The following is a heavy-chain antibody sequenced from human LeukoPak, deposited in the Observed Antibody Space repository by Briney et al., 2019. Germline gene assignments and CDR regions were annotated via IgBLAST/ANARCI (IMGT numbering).Heavy chain of an antibody. V-gene: IGHV3-30*02. Sequence: GGSLRLSCAASGFTFSSYGMHWVRQAPGKGLEWVAFIRYDGSNKYYADSVKGRFTISRDNAKNSLYLQMNSLRAEDTAVYYCARGTTALMDVWGKGTTVTVSS. D-gene: IGHD2-21*02. CDR1: GFTFSSYG. CDR3: ARGTTALMDV. CDR2: IRYDGSNK. J-gene: IGHJ6*03.